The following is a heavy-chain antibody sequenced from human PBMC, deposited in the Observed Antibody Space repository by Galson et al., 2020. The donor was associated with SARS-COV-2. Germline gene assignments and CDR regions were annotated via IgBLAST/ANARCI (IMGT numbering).Heavy chain of an antibody. Sequence: GGSLRLSCAASGFTFSSYAMHWVHQAPGKGLEWVAVISNDGSNRYYADSVKGRFTISRDNSKNTLFLQMNSLRVEDTAVYYCARGPRFGELLSPFDSWGQGTLVTVSS. V-gene: IGHV3-30-3*01. CDR2: ISNDGSNR. J-gene: IGHJ4*02. D-gene: IGHD3-10*01. CDR1: GFTFSSYA. CDR3: ARGPRFGELLSPFDS.